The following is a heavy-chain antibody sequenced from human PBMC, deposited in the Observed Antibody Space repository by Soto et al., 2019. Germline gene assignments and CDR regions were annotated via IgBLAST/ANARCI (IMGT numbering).Heavy chain of an antibody. CDR2: ISAFNGQT. CDR1: GYTFTSYG. V-gene: IGHV1-18*01. J-gene: IGHJ6*02. CDR3: AIGGDYCFGLDG. Sequence: QVQLVQSGDEVKKTGASVKVSCRASGYTFTSYGVSWVRQAPGQGLERMGWISAFNGQTNYIQKVQGRVTLTKEASTSTAYMEPRSLRSDDKAVYYWAIGGDYCFGLDGWGQGTTITVSS. D-gene: IGHD3-16*01.